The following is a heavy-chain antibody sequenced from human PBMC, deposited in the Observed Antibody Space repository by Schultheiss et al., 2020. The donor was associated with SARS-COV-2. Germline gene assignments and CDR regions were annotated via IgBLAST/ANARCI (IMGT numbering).Heavy chain of an antibody. CDR1: NYTFTDYG. J-gene: IGHJ6*02. Sequence: ASVKVSCKASNYTFTDYGVSWVRQAPGQGLEWMGRINPNSGGTNYAQKFQGRVTMTRDTSISTAYMQLSRLTSDDTATYYCTRDHNRNNFFAMDVWGQGTTVTVSS. V-gene: IGHV1-2*06. CDR3: TRDHNRNNFFAMDV. D-gene: IGHD1-14*01. CDR2: INPNSGGT.